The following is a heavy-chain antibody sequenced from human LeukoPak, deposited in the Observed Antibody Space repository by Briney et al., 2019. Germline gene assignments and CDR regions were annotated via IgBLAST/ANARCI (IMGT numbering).Heavy chain of an antibody. CDR1: GYSISSGYY. CDR3: ARGFRLSDSSFDM. J-gene: IGHJ3*02. Sequence: SETLSLTCTVSGYSISSGYYWGWIRQPPGKGLEWIGSIYHSGSTYYNPSLKSRVTISVDTSKNQFSLKLSSVTAADTAVYYCARGFRLSDSSFDMWGQGTMVTVSS. CDR2: IYHSGST. D-gene: IGHD3-22*01. V-gene: IGHV4-38-2*02.